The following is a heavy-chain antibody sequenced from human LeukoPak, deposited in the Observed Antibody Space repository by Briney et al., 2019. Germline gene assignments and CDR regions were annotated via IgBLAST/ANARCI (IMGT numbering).Heavy chain of an antibody. CDR2: ISSSSSYI. CDR3: ARDLGSNVDY. CDR1: GFTFSNYA. D-gene: IGHD4-11*01. Sequence: GGSLRLSCAASGFTFSNYAMHWVRQAPGKGLEWVTSISSSSSYIYYADSVKGRFTISRDNAKNSLYLQMNSLRAEDTAVYYCARDLGSNVDYWGQGTLVTVSS. V-gene: IGHV3-21*01. J-gene: IGHJ4*02.